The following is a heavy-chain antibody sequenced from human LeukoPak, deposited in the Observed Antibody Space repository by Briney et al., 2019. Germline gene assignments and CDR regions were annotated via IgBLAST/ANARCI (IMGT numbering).Heavy chain of an antibody. J-gene: IGHJ4*02. CDR2: IWSDGSNK. Sequence: GGSLRLSCAASGFTFSDYGIHWVRQAPGKGLEWVAVIWSDGSNKYYADSAKGRFTISRDNSKKTLYLQMNSLRVEGTAVYYCVRASGSFDYWGQGTLVTVSS. CDR1: GFTFSDYG. CDR3: VRASGSFDY. D-gene: IGHD3-10*01. V-gene: IGHV3-33*01.